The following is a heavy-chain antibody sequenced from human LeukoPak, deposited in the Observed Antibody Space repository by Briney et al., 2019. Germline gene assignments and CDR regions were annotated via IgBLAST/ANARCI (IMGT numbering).Heavy chain of an antibody. V-gene: IGHV1-69*05. Sequence: PVKVSCKASGGTFSSYAISWVRQAPGQGLEWMGRIIPIFGTANYAQKFQGRVTITTDESTSTAYMELSSLRSEDTAVYYCARDVTVAGTFTRQNYYYYYMDVWGKGTTVTVSS. CDR1: GGTFSSYA. J-gene: IGHJ6*03. CDR3: ARDVTVAGTFTRQNYYYYYMDV. D-gene: IGHD6-19*01. CDR2: IIPIFGTA.